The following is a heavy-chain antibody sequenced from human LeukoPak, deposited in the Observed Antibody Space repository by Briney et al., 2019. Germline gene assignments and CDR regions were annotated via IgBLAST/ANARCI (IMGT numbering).Heavy chain of an antibody. CDR2: ISYDGSDK. V-gene: IGHV3-30-3*01. CDR3: ARDRRPTTYSSSWYHDY. CDR1: GFTFSSHA. D-gene: IGHD6-13*01. J-gene: IGHJ4*02. Sequence: GRSLRLSCAASGFTFSSHAMHWVRQAPGKGLEWMAVISYDGSDKYYADSVKGRFTISRDNSKNTLYLQMNSLRAEDTAVYYCARDRRPTTYSSSWYHDYWGQGTLVTVSS.